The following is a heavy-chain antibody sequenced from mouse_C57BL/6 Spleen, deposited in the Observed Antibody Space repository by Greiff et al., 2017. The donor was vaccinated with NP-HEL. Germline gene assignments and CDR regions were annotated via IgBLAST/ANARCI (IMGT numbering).Heavy chain of an antibody. CDR1: GYAFTNYL. CDR3: ARGYDDGFAY. Sequence: VQLQQSGAELVRPGTSVKVSCKASGYAFTNYLIEWVKQRPGQGLEWIGVINPGSGGTNYNEKFKGKATLTADKSSSTAYMQLSSLTSEDSAVYFCARGYDDGFAYWGQGTLVTVSA. D-gene: IGHD2-2*01. CDR2: INPGSGGT. V-gene: IGHV1-54*01. J-gene: IGHJ3*01.